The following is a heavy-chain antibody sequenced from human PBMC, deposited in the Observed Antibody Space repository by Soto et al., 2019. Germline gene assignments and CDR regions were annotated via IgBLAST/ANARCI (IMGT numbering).Heavy chain of an antibody. J-gene: IGHJ6*02. Sequence: GKLSRKAPGYTITNYRISRVRPPPGQDNKRKVWISAYNGTTKYAQKLQGRVTVTRDTSTSTAYMELRSLRSDDTAVYYCARDIVLVPAAIRGDYYYYGMDVWGQGTTVTVSS. D-gene: IGHD2-2*01. V-gene: IGHV1-18*01. CDR1: GYTITNYR. CDR3: ARDIVLVPAAIRGDYYYYGMDV. CDR2: ISAYNGTT.